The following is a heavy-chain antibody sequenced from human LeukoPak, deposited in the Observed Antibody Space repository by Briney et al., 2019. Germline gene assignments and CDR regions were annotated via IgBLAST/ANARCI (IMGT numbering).Heavy chain of an antibody. CDR2: SRNKAKSYTT. Sequence: GGSLRLSCVVSGFTFSDYFLDWVRKAPGKGLEWVGRSRNKAKSYTTEYAASEKGRSTISRDDSKNSLYLQMNSLKTEDTAVYYCVRVGSVAGSDYLDYWGQGTLVTVSS. V-gene: IGHV3-72*01. CDR3: VRVGSVAGSDYLDY. D-gene: IGHD6-19*01. J-gene: IGHJ4*02. CDR1: GFTFSDYF.